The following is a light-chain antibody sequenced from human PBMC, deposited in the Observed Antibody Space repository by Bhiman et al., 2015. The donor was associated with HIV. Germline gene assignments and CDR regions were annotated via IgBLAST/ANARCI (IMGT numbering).Light chain of an antibody. Sequence: NSMLTQPQFVLESPGKTVTISCIRSSGSITSHSVQWYQQRPGSSPTLLIYDDNRRSSGVPDRFSASIDTSSNSASLTISGLRTEDEADYYCQSYHVNLLVIFGDGTRLTVL. CDR2: DDN. CDR1: SGSITSHS. V-gene: IGLV6-57*01. CDR3: QSYHVNLLVI. J-gene: IGLJ5*01.